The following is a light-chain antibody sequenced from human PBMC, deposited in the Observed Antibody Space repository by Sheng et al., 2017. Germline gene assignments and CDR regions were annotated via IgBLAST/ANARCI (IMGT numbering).Light chain of an antibody. V-gene: IGKV4-1*01. CDR3: QQYNNWPLT. Sequence: DIVMTQSPDSLAVSLGERATINCKSSRSVFYSSNNKNYLAWYQQKPGQPPKLLIYWASARQSGVPDRFSGSGSGTDFTLTISSLQSEDFAVYYCQQYNNWPLTFGQGTKLEI. CDR2: WAS. CDR1: RSVFYSSNNKNY. J-gene: IGKJ2*01.